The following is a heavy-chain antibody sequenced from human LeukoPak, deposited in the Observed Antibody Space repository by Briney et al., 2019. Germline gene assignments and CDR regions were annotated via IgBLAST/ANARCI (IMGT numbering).Heavy chain of an antibody. J-gene: IGHJ3*02. CDR1: GFTFSNYN. D-gene: IGHD2-15*01. CDR2: ITSSGTYI. Sequence: GGSLRLSCAASGFTFSNYNMNWVRQAPGKAMEWVSSITSSGTYIFYADSVKGRFTISRDNAKNSLYLQMNSLRAEDTAVYYCARDLTDIVVVVAATGDAFDIWGQGTMVTVSS. CDR3: ARDLTDIVVVVAATGDAFDI. V-gene: IGHV3-21*01.